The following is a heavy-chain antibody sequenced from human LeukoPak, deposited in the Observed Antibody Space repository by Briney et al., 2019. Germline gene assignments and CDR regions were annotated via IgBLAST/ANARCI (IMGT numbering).Heavy chain of an antibody. Sequence: GGSLRLSCAASGFTFSTFAMIWVRQPPGKGLEWVSSIFPSGGEIHYADSVRGRFTISRDNSKSTLSLQMYSLRAEDTAIYYCATYRQVLLPFESRGQGTLVTVSS. CDR2: IFPSGGEI. CDR3: ATYRQVLLPFES. D-gene: IGHD2-8*02. J-gene: IGHJ4*02. V-gene: IGHV3-23*01. CDR1: GFTFSTFA.